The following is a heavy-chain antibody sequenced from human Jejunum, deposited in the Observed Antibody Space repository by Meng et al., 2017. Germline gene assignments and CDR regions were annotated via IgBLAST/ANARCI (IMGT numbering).Heavy chain of an antibody. Sequence: VHVQDPGPGLAKPSETLSLTCTVSGGSMSNNFWSWIRQPPGGRLEWIGYIHSSGRATYNPSLNSRVTISVDTSKYHFSLRLSSVTAADTAVYYCATNRGPSNYFFDYWGQGTLVTVSS. CDR3: ATNRGPSNYFFDY. V-gene: IGHV4-59*01. D-gene: IGHD2/OR15-2a*01. CDR1: GGSMSNNF. J-gene: IGHJ4*01. CDR2: IHSSGRA.